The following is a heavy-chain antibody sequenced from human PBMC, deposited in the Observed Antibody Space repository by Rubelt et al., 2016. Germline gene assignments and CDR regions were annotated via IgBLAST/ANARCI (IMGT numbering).Heavy chain of an antibody. Sequence: QITLKESGPTLVKPTQTLTLTCTFSGFSLSTSGVGVGWIRQPPGKALEWLALIYWADDKRYSPSLKSRLTITKETSKNQVVVTMTNMDPVDTATYYCAHTSYDFGGMDVWGQGTTVTVSS. CDR2: IYWADDK. V-gene: IGHV2-5*02. CDR1: GFSLSTSGVG. CDR3: AHTSYDFGGMDV. J-gene: IGHJ6*02. D-gene: IGHD5-12*01.